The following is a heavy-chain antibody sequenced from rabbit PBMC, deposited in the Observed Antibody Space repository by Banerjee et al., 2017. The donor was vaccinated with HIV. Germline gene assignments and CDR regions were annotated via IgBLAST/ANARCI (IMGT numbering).Heavy chain of an antibody. D-gene: IGHD6-1*01. Sequence: QEQLEESGGDLVKPEGSLTLTCTASGFSSSNNYWICWVRQAPGKGLEWIGCIAGGSSSTTYYASWAKGRFTIAKTSSTTVTLQMTSLTAADTATYFCARSGGTGYAGATNLRGQGTLVTVS. CDR3: ARSGGTGYAGATNL. CDR1: GFSSSNNYW. V-gene: IGHV1S45*01. CDR2: IAGGSSSTT. J-gene: IGHJ3*01.